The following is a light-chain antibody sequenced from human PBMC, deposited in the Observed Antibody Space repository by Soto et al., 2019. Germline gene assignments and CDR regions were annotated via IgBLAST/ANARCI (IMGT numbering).Light chain of an antibody. CDR1: SSDVGSHNF. Sequence: QPVLTQPASVSGSPGQSITISCTGTSSDVGSHNFVSWYQQRPGKAPKLMIFEVTKRPSGVSNRFSASKSGNTASLTISGVQTEDEADYYCCSYAGSSNWVFGGGTKLTVL. J-gene: IGLJ3*02. CDR2: EVT. V-gene: IGLV2-23*02. CDR3: CSYAGSSNWV.